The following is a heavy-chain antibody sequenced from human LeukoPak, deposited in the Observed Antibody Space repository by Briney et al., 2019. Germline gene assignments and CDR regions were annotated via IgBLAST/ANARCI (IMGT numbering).Heavy chain of an antibody. CDR2: VYYSGST. Sequence: PSETLSLTCTVSGGSLTNFCGSCIRQPPGKGLEWIGYVYYSGSTNYNHCLKSRVTISVDRSKNQFSLKLRSVTAADTAVYYCARERWLQLNSESFDIWGQGTKVTVSS. J-gene: IGHJ3*02. CDR3: ARERWLQLNSESFDI. V-gene: IGHV4-59*01. D-gene: IGHD5-24*01. CDR1: GGSLTNFC.